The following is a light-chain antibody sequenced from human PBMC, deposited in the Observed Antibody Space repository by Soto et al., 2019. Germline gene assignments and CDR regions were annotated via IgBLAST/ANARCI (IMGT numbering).Light chain of an antibody. Sequence: QSVLTQPPSVSEAPGQRVTMSCTGSSSNIGAGYEAHWYQQVPGTDPKLLIYENNNRPSGVPDRFSGSKSGTSASLAITCLQAEDEAEYYCQSYDSSLSGYVFGTGTKLTVL. CDR3: QSYDSSLSGYV. J-gene: IGLJ1*01. CDR2: ENN. V-gene: IGLV1-40*01. CDR1: SSNIGAGYE.